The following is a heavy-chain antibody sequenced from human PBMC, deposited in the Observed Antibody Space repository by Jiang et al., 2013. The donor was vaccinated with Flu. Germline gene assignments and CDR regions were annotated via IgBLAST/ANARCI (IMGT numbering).Heavy chain of an antibody. CDR3: ARVTSYGDSSLDY. CDR1: GYTFTGYY. Sequence: SGAEVKKPGASVKVSCKASGYTFTGYYMHWVRQAPGQGLEWMGWINPNSGGTNYAQKFQGRVTMTRDTSISTAYMELSRLRSDDTAVYYCARVTSYGDSSLDYWGQGTLVTVSS. D-gene: IGHD4-17*01. J-gene: IGHJ4*02. CDR2: INPNSGGT. V-gene: IGHV1-2*02.